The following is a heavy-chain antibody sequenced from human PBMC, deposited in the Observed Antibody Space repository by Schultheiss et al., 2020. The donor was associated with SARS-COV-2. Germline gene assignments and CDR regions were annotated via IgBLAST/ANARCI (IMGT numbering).Heavy chain of an antibody. J-gene: IGHJ6*02. V-gene: IGHV3-30*01. CDR2: ISYDGSNK. CDR3: ARDCGFGESQPWYYYYGMDV. Sequence: GGSLRLSCAASGFTFSSYAIHWVRQAPGKGLEWVAVISYDGSNKYYADSVKGRFTISRDNSKNTLYLQMNSLRAEDTAVYYCARDCGFGESQPWYYYYGMDVWGQGTTVTVSS. D-gene: IGHD3-10*01. CDR1: GFTFSSYA.